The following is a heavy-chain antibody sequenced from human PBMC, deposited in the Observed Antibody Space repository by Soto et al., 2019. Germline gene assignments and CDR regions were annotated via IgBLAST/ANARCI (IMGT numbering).Heavy chain of an antibody. V-gene: IGHV3-30*02. CDR3: AKNAGYYDFWSGYLAHFAY. Sequence: GGSLRLSCAASGFTFSSYGMHWVRQAPGKGLEWVAVIWYDGSNKYYADSVKGRFTISRDNSKNTLYLQMNSLRAEDTAVYYCAKNAGYYDFWSGYLAHFAYWGQGSLIPVSS. D-gene: IGHD3-3*01. CDR1: GFTFSSYG. J-gene: IGHJ4*02. CDR2: IWYDGSNK.